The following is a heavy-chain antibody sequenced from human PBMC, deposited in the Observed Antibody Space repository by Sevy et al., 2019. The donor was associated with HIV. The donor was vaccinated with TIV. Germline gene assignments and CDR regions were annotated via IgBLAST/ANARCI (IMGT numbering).Heavy chain of an antibody. D-gene: IGHD4-4*01. J-gene: IGHJ3*02. CDR2: FYYGSGTT. CDR3: ARQGATVTTLYALHI. Sequence: SELSLTCTVSGGSISDYYWSWIRQPPGKGLEWIGYFYYGSGTTNYNPSLKSRVTISIDTSKNQFSLKVSSVTAADTAVYYCARQGATVTTLYALHIWGQGTMVTVSS. V-gene: IGHV4-59*08. CDR1: GGSISDYY.